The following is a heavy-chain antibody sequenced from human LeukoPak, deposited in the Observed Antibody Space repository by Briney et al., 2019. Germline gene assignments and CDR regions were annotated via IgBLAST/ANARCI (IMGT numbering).Heavy chain of an antibody. CDR3: AKDMRYCSGGSCYSVYFHH. Sequence: AGRSLRLSCAASGFTFDDYTMHWVRQAPGKGLEWVSRITWKSDDMGYADSVKGRFTISRDNAKNSLYLQMNSLREEDTGLYYCAKDMRYCSGGSCYSVYFHHWGQGTLVTVSS. CDR1: GFTFDDYT. D-gene: IGHD2-15*01. V-gene: IGHV3-9*01. CDR2: ITWKSDDM. J-gene: IGHJ1*01.